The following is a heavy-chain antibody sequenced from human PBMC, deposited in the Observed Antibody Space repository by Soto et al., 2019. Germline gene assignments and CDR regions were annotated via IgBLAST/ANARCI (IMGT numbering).Heavy chain of an antibody. CDR1: GFTFSDYA. D-gene: IGHD3-10*01. V-gene: IGHV3-30-3*01. J-gene: IGHJ4*02. Sequence: PVGSLRLSCAASGFTFSDYAMHWVRQAPGKGLEWVAIISYDGSNKYYADSVKGRFTISRDNSKNTLYLQMNGLRPEDTAVYYCARDGSFGSGTHYTGPDYFDYWGQGTLVTVSS. CDR3: ARDGSFGSGTHYTGPDYFDY. CDR2: ISYDGSNK.